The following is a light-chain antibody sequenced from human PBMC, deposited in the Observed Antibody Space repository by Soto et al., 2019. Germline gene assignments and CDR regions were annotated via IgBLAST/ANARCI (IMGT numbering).Light chain of an antibody. CDR3: QQYNIYPWT. CDR1: QNIINY. CDR2: TAS. V-gene: IGKV1-5*03. Sequence: DILMTQSPSTLSASVGDRVTITCRASQNIINYLAWYQQKPGKAPRLLIYTASSLGAGVPSRFSGSGSGTEFTLTVSSLQPDDFGTYYCQQYNIYPWTFGQGTKVEIK. J-gene: IGKJ1*01.